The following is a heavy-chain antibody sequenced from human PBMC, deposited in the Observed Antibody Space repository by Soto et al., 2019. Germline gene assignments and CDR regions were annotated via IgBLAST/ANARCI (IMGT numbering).Heavy chain of an antibody. CDR1: GDSVSSNSAA. CDR2: TYYRSKWYN. J-gene: IGHJ6*02. CDR3: ARMDIWFGEFASYYYYGMDV. V-gene: IGHV6-1*01. Sequence: KQSQTLSLTCAISGDSVSSNSAAWNWIRQSPSRGLEWLGRTYYRSKWYNDYAVSVKSRITINPDTSKNQFFLQLNSVTPEDTAVYYCARMDIWFGEFASYYYYGMDVWGQGTTVTVSS. D-gene: IGHD3-10*01.